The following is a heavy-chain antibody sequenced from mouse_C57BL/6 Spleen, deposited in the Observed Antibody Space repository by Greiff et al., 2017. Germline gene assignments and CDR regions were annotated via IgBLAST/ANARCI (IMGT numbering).Heavy chain of an antibody. D-gene: IGHD1-1*01. CDR2: IYPGDGDT. CDR1: GYAFSSYW. V-gene: IGHV1-80*01. CDR3: ARDYYGSSSSWFAY. J-gene: IGHJ3*01. Sequence: QVQLQQSGAELVKPGASVKISCKASGYAFSSYWMNWVKQRPGKGLEWIGQIYPGDGDTNYNGKFKGKATLTADKSSSTAYMQLSSLTSEDSAVYCCARDYYGSSSSWFAYWGQGTLVTVSA.